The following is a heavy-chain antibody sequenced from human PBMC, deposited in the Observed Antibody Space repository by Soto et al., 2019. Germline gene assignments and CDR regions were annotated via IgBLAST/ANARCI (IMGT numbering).Heavy chain of an antibody. CDR3: ARGYYDSSGYYWRYFDY. D-gene: IGHD3-22*01. V-gene: IGHV1-18*04. CDR2: ISAYNGNT. Sequence: ASVKVSCKASGYTFTSYGISWVRQAPGQGLEWMGWISAYNGNTNYAQKLQGRVTMTTDTSASTAYMELRSLRSDDTAVYYCARGYYDSSGYYWRYFDYWGQGTLVTVSS. CDR1: GYTFTSYG. J-gene: IGHJ4*02.